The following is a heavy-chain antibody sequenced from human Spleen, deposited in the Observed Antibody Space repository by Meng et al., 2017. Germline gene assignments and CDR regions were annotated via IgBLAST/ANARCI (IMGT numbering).Heavy chain of an antibody. CDR2: IKNDGGDK. CDR1: GFTFSSQW. J-gene: IGHJ4*02. Sequence: GESLKISCVGSGFTFSSQWMSWVRQAPGKGLEWVASIKNDGGDKYYVDSVKGRFTISRDNAKNSLYLQMNILRVEDTGVYFCAPGPLGYWGQGTLVTVSS. V-gene: IGHV3-7*01. CDR3: APGPLGY.